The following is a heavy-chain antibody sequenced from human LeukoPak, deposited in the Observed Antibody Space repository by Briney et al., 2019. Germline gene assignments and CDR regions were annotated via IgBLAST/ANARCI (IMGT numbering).Heavy chain of an antibody. CDR1: GFIFGDYN. CDR3: ARSRSGTFDY. Sequence: PGGSLRLSCAASGFIFGDYNMNWVRQAPGKGLEWVSYISSGGSTIYYADTVKGRFTISRDNARNSLYLQMNGLTDEDTAVYYCARSRSGTFDYWGQGTLVTVSS. CDR2: ISSGGSTI. V-gene: IGHV3-48*02. J-gene: IGHJ4*02. D-gene: IGHD6-13*01.